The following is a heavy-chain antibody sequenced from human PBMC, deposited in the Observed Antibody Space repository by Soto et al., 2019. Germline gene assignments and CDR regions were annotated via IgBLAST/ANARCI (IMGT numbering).Heavy chain of an antibody. Sequence: EVQLVESGGGLVQPGGSLRLSCAVSGFTFSDYWMSWVRQAPGKGLEWVANIKQDGNEKYYVDSVKGRFTISRDNAKNSLYLQMNSLRAEDTAVYFCARELVLGLKSAFDMWGQGTLVTVSS. V-gene: IGHV3-7*01. D-gene: IGHD2-15*01. CDR1: GFTFSDYW. CDR3: ARELVLGLKSAFDM. CDR2: IKQDGNEK. J-gene: IGHJ3*02.